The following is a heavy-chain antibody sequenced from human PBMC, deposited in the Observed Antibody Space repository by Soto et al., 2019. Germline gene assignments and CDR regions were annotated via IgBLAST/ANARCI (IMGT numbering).Heavy chain of an antibody. D-gene: IGHD6-19*01. J-gene: IGHJ6*02. CDR1: GYTFTSYD. CDR3: ARGGYSSGWYSSSYYYGMDV. Sequence: ASVKVSCKASGYTFTSYDINWVRQATGQGLEWMGWMNPNSGNTGYAQKFQGRVTMTRNTSISTAYMELSSLRSEDTAVYYCARGGYSSGWYSSSYYYGMDVWGQGTTVTVSS. CDR2: MNPNSGNT. V-gene: IGHV1-8*01.